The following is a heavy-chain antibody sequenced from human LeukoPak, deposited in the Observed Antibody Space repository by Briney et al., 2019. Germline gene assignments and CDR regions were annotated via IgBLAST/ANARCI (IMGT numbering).Heavy chain of an antibody. CDR1: GYTLTELS. J-gene: IGHJ4*02. Sequence: ASVKVSCKVSGYTLTELSMHWVRQAPGKGLEWMGIINPSGGRTNYARKFQGRVTMTTDTSTSTVYMELSSLRSEDTAVYYCARVPGSGSFYYFDYWGQGTLVTVSS. V-gene: IGHV1-46*01. CDR2: INPSGGRT. D-gene: IGHD3-10*01. CDR3: ARVPGSGSFYYFDY.